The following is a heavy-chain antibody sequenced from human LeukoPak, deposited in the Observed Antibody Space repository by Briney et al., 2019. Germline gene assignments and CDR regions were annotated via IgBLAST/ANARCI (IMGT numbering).Heavy chain of an antibody. V-gene: IGHV3-7*01. CDR2: IKPDGSEK. Sequence: GGALRLSCAASGFTFTNNFMSWVRQAPGKGLEWVANIKPDGSEKNYVDSVKGRFTISRDNAKNSLYLQMSSLRVEDTAVYYCARDQYRSSSIVFDYWGQGTLVTVSS. CDR1: GFTFTNNF. CDR3: ARDQYRSSSIVFDY. D-gene: IGHD6-6*01. J-gene: IGHJ4*02.